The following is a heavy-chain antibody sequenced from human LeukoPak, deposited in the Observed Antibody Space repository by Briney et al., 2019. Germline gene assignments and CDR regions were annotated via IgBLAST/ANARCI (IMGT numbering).Heavy chain of an antibody. CDR1: GFTFSSYS. D-gene: IGHD3-10*01. J-gene: IGHJ3*02. Sequence: GGSLRLSCAASGFTFSSYSMNWVRQAPGKGLEWVSYITRSSTTILYADSVKGRFTISRDNVKNSLYLQMNSLGDEDTAVYYCAAEGYYGAFDIWGQGTMVTVSS. CDR2: ITRSSTTI. CDR3: AAEGYYGAFDI. V-gene: IGHV3-48*02.